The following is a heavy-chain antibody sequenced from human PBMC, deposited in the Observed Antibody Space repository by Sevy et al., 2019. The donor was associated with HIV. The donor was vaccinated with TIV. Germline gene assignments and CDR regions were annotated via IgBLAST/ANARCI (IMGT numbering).Heavy chain of an antibody. CDR3: ARSHYYDSSGYFDY. CDR1: GGSISSGDYY. V-gene: IGHV4-30-4*01. D-gene: IGHD3-22*01. Sequence: SETLSLTCTVSGGSISSGDYYWSWIRQPPGKGLEWIGYIYYSGSTYYNPSLKSRITISVDTSKNHFSLKLSSVTAADTAVYYCARSHYYDSSGYFDYWGQGTLVTVSS. CDR2: IYYSGST. J-gene: IGHJ4*02.